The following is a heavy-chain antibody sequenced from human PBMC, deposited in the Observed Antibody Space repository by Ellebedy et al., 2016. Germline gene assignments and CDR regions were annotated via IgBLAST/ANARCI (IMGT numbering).Heavy chain of an antibody. CDR3: ASTTIGLTAAAGMRKLYYYYYYMDV. Sequence: SETLSLXXTVSGGSISSSSSFWGWIRQPPGKGLEWVVSMYYSGSSYYNPSLESRVTISVDTSKNQLSLKLSSVTAADTAVYYCASTTIGLTAAAGMRKLYYYYYYMDVWGKGTTVTVSS. D-gene: IGHD6-13*01. J-gene: IGHJ6*03. CDR1: GGSISSSSSF. V-gene: IGHV4-39*01. CDR2: MYYSGSS.